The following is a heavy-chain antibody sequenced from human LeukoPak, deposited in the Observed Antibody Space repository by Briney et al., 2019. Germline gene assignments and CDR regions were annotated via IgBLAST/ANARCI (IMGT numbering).Heavy chain of an antibody. CDR1: GYTFTKYS. Sequence: ASVMVSCKASGYTFTKYSIVWVRQAPGLGLEWMAWISAYNGHTNYAQKFRGRVTLTTDTSTNTAYMELRSLTSDDTAVYYCAREFHYEDSGYYSFDYWGQGTLVTVSS. CDR3: AREFHYEDSGYYSFDY. J-gene: IGHJ4*02. V-gene: IGHV1-18*01. D-gene: IGHD3-22*01. CDR2: ISAYNGHT.